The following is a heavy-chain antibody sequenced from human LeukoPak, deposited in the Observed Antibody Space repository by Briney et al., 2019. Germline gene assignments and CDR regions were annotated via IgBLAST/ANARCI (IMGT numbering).Heavy chain of an antibody. CDR1: GDIVSSNSAT. Sequence: SQTLSLTCAISGDIVSSNSATWNWIRQSPSSGLEWLGRTYYRSKWYNDYAVSVKSRIIINPDTSKNQVSLQLNSVTPEDTAVYFCTRDGPTTSWYFDYWGQGTLVTVSS. D-gene: IGHD2-2*01. V-gene: IGHV6-1*01. CDR2: TYYRSKWYN. CDR3: TRDGPTTSWYFDY. J-gene: IGHJ4*02.